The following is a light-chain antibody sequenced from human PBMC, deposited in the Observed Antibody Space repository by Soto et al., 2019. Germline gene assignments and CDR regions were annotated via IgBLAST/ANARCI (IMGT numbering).Light chain of an antibody. J-gene: IGLJ1*01. CDR3: NSYTSRSSSTYV. V-gene: IGLV2-14*01. Sequence: QSALTQPASVSGSPGQSITISCTRTSSDVGGYNYVSWYQQHPGKAPKLMIYDVSNRPSGVSNRFSGSKSGNTASLTISGLQAEDEADYYCNSYTSRSSSTYVFGTGTKLTVL. CDR2: DVS. CDR1: SSDVGGYNY.